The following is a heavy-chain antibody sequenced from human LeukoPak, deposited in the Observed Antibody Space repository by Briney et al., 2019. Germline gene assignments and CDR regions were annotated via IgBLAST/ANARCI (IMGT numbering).Heavy chain of an antibody. CDR2: ISGSGGST. CDR1: GFTFSSYA. V-gene: IGHV3-23*01. D-gene: IGHD3-3*01. Sequence: GGSLRLSCAASGFTFSSYAMSWVRQAPGKGLEWVSAISGSGGSTYYADSVKGRFTISRDNSKNTLYLQMNSLRAEDTAVYYCAEGLRFLEWLCLDYWGQGTLVTVSS. CDR3: AEGLRFLEWLCLDY. J-gene: IGHJ4*02.